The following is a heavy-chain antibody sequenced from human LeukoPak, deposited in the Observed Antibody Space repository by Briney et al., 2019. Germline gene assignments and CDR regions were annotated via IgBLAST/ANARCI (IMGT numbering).Heavy chain of an antibody. D-gene: IGHD3-10*01. V-gene: IGHV4-59*01. CDR1: GGSISSYY. Sequence: SETLSLTCTVSGGSISSYYWSWIRQPPGKGLEWIGYIYYSGSTNYNPSLKSRVTISVDTSKNQFSLKLSSVTAADTAVYYCASRWFGELSNYFDYWGQGTLVTVSS. CDR3: ASRWFGELSNYFDY. J-gene: IGHJ4*02. CDR2: IYYSGST.